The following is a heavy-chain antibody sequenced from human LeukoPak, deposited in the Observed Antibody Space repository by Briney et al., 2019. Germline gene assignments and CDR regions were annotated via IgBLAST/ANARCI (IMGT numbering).Heavy chain of an antibody. J-gene: IGHJ4*02. Sequence: GGSLRLSCAASGFTFSSYAMHWVRQAPGKGLEWVAVISYDGSNKYYADSVKGRFTISRDNSKNTLYLQMNSLRAEDTAVYYCAKDALDYGEGPYYFDYWGQGTLVTVSS. CDR3: AKDALDYGEGPYYFDY. CDR1: GFTFSSYA. V-gene: IGHV3-30*04. CDR2: ISYDGSNK. D-gene: IGHD4-17*01.